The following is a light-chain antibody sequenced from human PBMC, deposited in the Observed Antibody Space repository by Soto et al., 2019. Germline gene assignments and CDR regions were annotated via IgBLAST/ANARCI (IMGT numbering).Light chain of an antibody. Sequence: IQMTQSPSSLSASVGDRVTITCRASRYIRSDLSWYQQRPGQAPKALIYVASNLQSGVPSRFSGSGYGTDFTLTISSLQPEDFATYYCLQDYNYPWTFGQGTKVDIK. CDR1: RYIRSD. V-gene: IGKV1-6*01. CDR2: VAS. J-gene: IGKJ1*01. CDR3: LQDYNYPWT.